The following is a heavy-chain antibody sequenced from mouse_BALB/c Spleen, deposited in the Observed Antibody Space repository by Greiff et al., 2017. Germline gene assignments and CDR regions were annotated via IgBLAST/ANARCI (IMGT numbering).Heavy chain of an antibody. V-gene: IGHV7-3*02. D-gene: IGHD2-14*01. Sequence: EVMLVESGGGLVQPGGSLRLSCATSGFTFTDYYMSWVRQPPGKALEWLGFIRNKANGYTTEYSASVKGRFTISRDNSQSILYLQMNTLRAEDSATYYCARPYRYDEGFAYWGQGTLVTVSA. CDR1: GFTFTDYY. CDR2: IRNKANGYTT. CDR3: ARPYRYDEGFAY. J-gene: IGHJ3*01.